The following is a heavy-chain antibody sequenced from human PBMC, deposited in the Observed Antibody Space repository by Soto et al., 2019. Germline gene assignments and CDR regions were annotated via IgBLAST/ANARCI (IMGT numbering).Heavy chain of an antibody. CDR2: IFSNDEK. CDR3: ARDGRGVGARPLDY. CDR1: GFSLSNARMG. D-gene: IGHD1-26*01. Sequence: QVTLKESGPVLVKPTETLTLTCTVSGFSLSNARMGVSWIRQPPGKALEWLAHIFSNDEKSYSQSLKRRLTSSKDTSKSQVVLTMTNMDPVDTATYYCARDGRGVGARPLDYWGQGPLVAVAS. V-gene: IGHV2-26*01. J-gene: IGHJ4*02.